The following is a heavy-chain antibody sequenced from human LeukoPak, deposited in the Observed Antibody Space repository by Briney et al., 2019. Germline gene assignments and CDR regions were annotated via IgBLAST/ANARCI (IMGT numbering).Heavy chain of an antibody. Sequence: GASVKVSCKASGGTFSSYAISWVRQAPGQGLEWMGRIIPIFGIANYAQKFQGRVTITADKSTSTAYMELSSLRSEDTAVYYCAQAVAGPFDYWGQGTQVTVSS. CDR1: GGTFSSYA. CDR2: IIPIFGIA. V-gene: IGHV1-69*04. CDR3: AQAVAGPFDY. D-gene: IGHD6-19*01. J-gene: IGHJ4*02.